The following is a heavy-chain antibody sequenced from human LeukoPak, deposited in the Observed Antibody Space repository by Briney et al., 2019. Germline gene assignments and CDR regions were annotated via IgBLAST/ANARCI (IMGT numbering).Heavy chain of an antibody. CDR3: ARDRLGMGY. J-gene: IGHJ4*02. V-gene: IGHV6-1*01. Sequence: SQTLSLTCAISGDTVSSNTAAYNWLRLSPSRGLEWLGRTYYRSTWLNDYAPSVRGRITVSPDTSKNQFSLQLNSVTPEDTAVYYCARDRLGMGYWGQGTLVTVSS. CDR2: TYYRSTWLN. CDR1: GDTVSSNTAA. D-gene: IGHD7-27*01.